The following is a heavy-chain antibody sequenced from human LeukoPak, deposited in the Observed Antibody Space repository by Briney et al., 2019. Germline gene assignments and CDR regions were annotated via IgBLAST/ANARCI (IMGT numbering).Heavy chain of an antibody. Sequence: PSETLSLTCSVSGDSIISYYWSWIRQPPGKGLEWIAYISYSGSTNYNPSLKSRVTISVDTSKNQFSLKLSSVTAADTAVYYCARIGPNFLFDYWGQGTLVTVSS. V-gene: IGHV4-59*01. CDR1: GDSIISYY. J-gene: IGHJ4*02. D-gene: IGHD2/OR15-2a*01. CDR2: ISYSGST. CDR3: ARIGPNFLFDY.